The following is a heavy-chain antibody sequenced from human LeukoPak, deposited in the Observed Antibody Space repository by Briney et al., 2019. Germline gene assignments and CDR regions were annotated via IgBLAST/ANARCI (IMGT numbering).Heavy chain of an antibody. J-gene: IGHJ4*02. V-gene: IGHV1-46*01. CDR2: INPSGGST. Sequence: ASVKVSCKASGYTFISFYIHWVRQAPGQGREWMGIINPSGGSTSYAQKFQGRITMTRDVSTSTVYMELSSLRSEDTAVYYCARDLFGGGFWGQGTLVTVSS. CDR1: GYTFISFY. CDR3: ARDLFGGGF. D-gene: IGHD3-16*01.